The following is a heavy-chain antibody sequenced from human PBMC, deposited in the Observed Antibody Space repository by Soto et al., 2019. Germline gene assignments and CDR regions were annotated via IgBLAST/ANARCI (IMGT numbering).Heavy chain of an antibody. J-gene: IGHJ6*02. CDR1: GYTFTAYY. CDR3: GTEDAGPARSGYGFNT. D-gene: IGHD3-22*01. CDR2: IDPNSGGT. V-gene: IGHV1-2*02. Sequence: ASVKVACKASGYTFTAYYIHWVRQAPGLGLEWMGWIDPNSGGTSYAQKFQGRITLTRDTSISAAYMDLSRLRSEGLAVHYCGTEDAGPARSGYGFNTWCQRTTVTVSS.